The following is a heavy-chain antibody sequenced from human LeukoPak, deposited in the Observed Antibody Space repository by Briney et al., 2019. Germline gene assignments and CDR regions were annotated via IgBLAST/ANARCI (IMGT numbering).Heavy chain of an antibody. CDR3: ARSRAGIAAPFDY. CDR1: GGSISSYY. Sequence: SETLSLTCAVSGGSISSYYWSWIRQPPGKGLEWIGYIYYSGSTNYNPSLKSRVTISVDTSKNQFSLKLSSVTAADTAVYYCARSRAGIAAPFDYWGQGTLVTVSS. CDR2: IYYSGST. V-gene: IGHV4-59*01. J-gene: IGHJ4*02. D-gene: IGHD6-13*01.